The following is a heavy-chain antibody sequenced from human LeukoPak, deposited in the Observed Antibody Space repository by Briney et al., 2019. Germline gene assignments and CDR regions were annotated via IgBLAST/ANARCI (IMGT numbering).Heavy chain of an antibody. CDR1: GGSISSTNYY. J-gene: IGHJ5*02. CDR2: ISYSGST. V-gene: IGHV4-39*01. D-gene: IGHD5-12*01. CDR3: ARHSGYALYNWFDP. Sequence: SETLSLTCTVSGGSISSTNYYRAWIRQPPGKGLEWTGSISYSGSTYYNPSLKSRVTISVDTSKNQFSLRLSSVTAADTAVYYCARHSGYALYNWFDPWGQGTLVTVSS.